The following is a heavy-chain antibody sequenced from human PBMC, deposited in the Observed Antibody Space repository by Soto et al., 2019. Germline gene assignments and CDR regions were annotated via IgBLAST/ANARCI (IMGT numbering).Heavy chain of an antibody. CDR3: ARDLPTMDV. J-gene: IGHJ6*02. Sequence: QVQLVQSGAEVKKPGASVKVSCKASGYTFTSDGISWVRQAPGQGLEWMGWIRAYNGNTNYAQKLQGRVTMTTDTPTSTAYLELRSLRSEETAVYYCARDLPTMDVWGQGTTVTVSS. V-gene: IGHV1-18*01. CDR1: GYTFTSDG. CDR2: IRAYNGNT.